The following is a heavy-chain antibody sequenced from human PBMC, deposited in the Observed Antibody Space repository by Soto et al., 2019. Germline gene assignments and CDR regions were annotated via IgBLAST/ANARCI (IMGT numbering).Heavy chain of an antibody. D-gene: IGHD3-10*01. CDR1: GFPFSMFA. Sequence: EVQVLKSGGGSVQPGGSLRLSCAASGFPFSMFAMNWVRQAPGKGLEWVSGIRGSGGGTYYADSVKGRFTISRDDSRNMLYLEMNTLRGEDTAVYYCAKASGRVHYGMHVWGQGTTVTVSS. CDR2: IRGSGGGT. J-gene: IGHJ6*02. CDR3: AKASGRVHYGMHV. V-gene: IGHV3-23*01.